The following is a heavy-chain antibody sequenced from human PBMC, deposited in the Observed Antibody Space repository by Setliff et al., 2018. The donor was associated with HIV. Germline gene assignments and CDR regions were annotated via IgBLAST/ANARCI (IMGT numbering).Heavy chain of an antibody. J-gene: IGHJ4*02. CDR1: GYTFTSYG. CDR2: ISAYNGNT. D-gene: IGHD6-19*01. Sequence: ASVKVSCKASGYTFTSYGISWVRQAPGQGLEWMGWISAYNGNTNYAQKLQGRVTMTTDTSTSTAYMELRGLRSGDTAVYYCARRREGIAVAGTPDYWGQGTLVTVSS. V-gene: IGHV1-18*01. CDR3: ARRREGIAVAGTPDY.